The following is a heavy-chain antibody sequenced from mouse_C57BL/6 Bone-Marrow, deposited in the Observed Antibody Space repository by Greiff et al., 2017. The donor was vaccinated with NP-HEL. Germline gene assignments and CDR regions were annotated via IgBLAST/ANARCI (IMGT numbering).Heavy chain of an antibody. CDR1: GYSFTSYY. J-gene: IGHJ4*01. CDR3: ARLGNYEMDY. Sequence: QVQLKQSGPELVKPGASVKISCKASGYSFTSYYIHWVKQRPGQGLEWIGWIYPGSGNTKYNEKFKGKATLTADTSSSTAYMQLSSLTSEDSAVYYCARLGNYEMDYWGQGTSVTVSS. V-gene: IGHV1-66*01. CDR2: IYPGSGNT. D-gene: IGHD2-1*01.